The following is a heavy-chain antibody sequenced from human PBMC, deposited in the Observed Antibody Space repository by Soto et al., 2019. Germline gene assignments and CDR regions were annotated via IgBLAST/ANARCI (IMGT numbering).Heavy chain of an antibody. J-gene: IGHJ4*02. CDR1: GYKFTTYW. CDR2: IYPDDSDS. Sequence: PGESLKISCKGSGYKFTTYWIGWVRQMPGKGLEWMAIIYPDDSDSRYSPSFQGQVTISADKSISTAYLQWSSLKVSDTAIYYCVATYGDYLDYWGQGTLVTVSS. V-gene: IGHV5-51*01. D-gene: IGHD4-17*01. CDR3: VATYGDYLDY.